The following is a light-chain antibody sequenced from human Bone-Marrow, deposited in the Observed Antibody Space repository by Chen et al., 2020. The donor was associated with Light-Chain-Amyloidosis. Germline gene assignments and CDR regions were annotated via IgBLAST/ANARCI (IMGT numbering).Light chain of an antibody. CDR1: NIGSTG. CDR3: QVWDRSSDRPV. J-gene: IGLJ3*02. Sequence: SYVLTQPSSVSVAPGQTATIACGGNNIGSTGVHWYQQTPGQAPLLVVYDDRDRPSGIPERLSGSNSGNTATLTISRVEAGDEADYYCQVWDRSSDRPVFGGGTKLTVL. V-gene: IGLV3-21*02. CDR2: DDR.